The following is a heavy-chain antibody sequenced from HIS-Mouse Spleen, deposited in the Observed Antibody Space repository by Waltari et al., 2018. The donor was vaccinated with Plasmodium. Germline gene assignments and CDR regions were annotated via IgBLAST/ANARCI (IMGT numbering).Heavy chain of an antibody. J-gene: IGHJ1*01. Sequence: QVQLVQSGAEVKKPGASVKVSCKASGYPFTGYYMHWVRQAPGHGIEWMGWINPNSGGTNYAQKFQGRVTMTRDTSISTAYMELSRLRSDDTAVYYCARVLGYKAAAGTFVEYFQHWGQGTLVTVSS. V-gene: IGHV1-2*02. CDR3: ARVLGYKAAAGTFVEYFQH. CDR2: INPNSGGT. D-gene: IGHD6-13*01. CDR1: GYPFTGYY.